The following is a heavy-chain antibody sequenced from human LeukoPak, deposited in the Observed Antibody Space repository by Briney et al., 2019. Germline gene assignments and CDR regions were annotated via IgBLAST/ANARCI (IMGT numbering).Heavy chain of an antibody. CDR1: GGSISGYY. V-gene: IGHV4-59*01. Sequence: SETLSLTCTVSGGSISGYYWSWIRQPPGKRPEWMGYMYHTGSTKYNPSLQRRGLISLDTSNSQCFQRLSSVTPADTDVYYCARERGRITLRRGVIPDAFVIWGEGTMPSVSS. CDR2: MYHTGST. J-gene: IGHJ3*02. CDR3: ARERGRITLRRGVIPDAFVI. D-gene: IGHD3-10*01.